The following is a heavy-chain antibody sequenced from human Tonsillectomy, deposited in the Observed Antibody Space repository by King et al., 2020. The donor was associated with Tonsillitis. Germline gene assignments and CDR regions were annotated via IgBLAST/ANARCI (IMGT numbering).Heavy chain of an antibody. D-gene: IGHD3-22*01. Sequence: VQLVESGGGLVKPGGSLRLSCAASGFTFSSSSMNWVSQAPGKGLEWVSSISSSSSYIYYADSVKGRFTISRDNAKNSLNLQMNSLRAEDTAVYYCARERNYYDTSGHFGMDVWGQGTTVTVSS. V-gene: IGHV3-21*01. CDR1: GFTFSSSS. CDR2: ISSSSSYI. CDR3: ARERNYYDTSGHFGMDV. J-gene: IGHJ6*02.